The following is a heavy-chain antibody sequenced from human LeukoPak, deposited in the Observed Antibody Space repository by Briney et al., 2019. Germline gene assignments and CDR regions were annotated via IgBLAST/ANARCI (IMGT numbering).Heavy chain of an antibody. Sequence: QSGGSLKLSCAASGFTFSGAHMHGVPQASGKGREGVGRIISKADGYATAYAASMKGRFTISRDDSKNTAYLQMSSLKTEDTAVYFCSTAVRPRFDYWGQGILVTVSS. D-gene: IGHD1-1*01. V-gene: IGHV3-73*01. J-gene: IGHJ4*02. CDR2: IISKADGYAT. CDR1: GFTFSGAH. CDR3: STAVRPRFDY.